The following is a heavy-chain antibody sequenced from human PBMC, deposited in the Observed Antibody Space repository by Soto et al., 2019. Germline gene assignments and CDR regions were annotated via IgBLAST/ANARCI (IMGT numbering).Heavy chain of an antibody. V-gene: IGHV1-69*06. CDR1: GGTFSSYA. D-gene: IGHD5-12*01. CDR2: IIPIFGTA. J-gene: IGHJ6*02. Sequence: SVKVSCKASGGTFSSYAISWVRQAPGQGLEWMGGIIPIFGTANYAQKFQGRVTITADKSTCTAYMELSSLRSEDTAVYYCARGGGYTLDDYYYGMDVWGQGTTVTAP. CDR3: ARGGGYTLDDYYYGMDV.